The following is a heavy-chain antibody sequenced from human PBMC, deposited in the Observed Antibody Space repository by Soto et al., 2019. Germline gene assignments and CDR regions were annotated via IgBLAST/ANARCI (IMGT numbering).Heavy chain of an antibody. Sequence: QVQLQQWGAGLLKPSETLSLTCAVYGGSFSGYYWSWIRQPPGKGLEWIGEINHSGSTNYNPSLKSRVTISVDTSKNQFPLKLSSVTAADTAVYYCARNPLIPAATHYYYYYGMDVWGQGTTFTVSS. CDR1: GGSFSGYY. CDR3: ARNPLIPAATHYYYYYGMDV. D-gene: IGHD2-2*01. CDR2: INHSGST. V-gene: IGHV4-34*01. J-gene: IGHJ6*02.